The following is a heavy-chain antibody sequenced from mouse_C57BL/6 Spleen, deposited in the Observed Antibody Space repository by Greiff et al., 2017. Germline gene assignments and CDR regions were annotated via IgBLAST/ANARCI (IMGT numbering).Heavy chain of an antibody. D-gene: IGHD2-5*01. Sequence: QVQLQQPGAELVKPGASVKLSCKASGYTFTSYWMHWVKQRHGQGLEWIGMIHPNSGGTNYNEKFKSKATLTVDKSSSTAYMQLSSLTAEDSAVYYCARSNSNPAWFADWGKGTLVTVSA. CDR3: ARSNSNPAWFAD. V-gene: IGHV1-64*01. CDR1: GYTFTSYW. J-gene: IGHJ3*01. CDR2: IHPNSGGT.